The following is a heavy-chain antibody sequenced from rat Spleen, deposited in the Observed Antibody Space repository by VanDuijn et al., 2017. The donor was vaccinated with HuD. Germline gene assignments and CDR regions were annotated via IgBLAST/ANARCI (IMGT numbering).Heavy chain of an antibody. V-gene: IGHV2S61*01. CDR3: ARSDYSSSIYAYYWYFDL. J-gene: IGHJ1*01. CDR1: GFSLSSHG. D-gene: IGHD1-2*01. Sequence: QVQLKESGPGLVQPSQTLSLTCTVSGFSLSSHGVIWVRQPPGKGLEWMGGLWGDGSTDYNSTLKSRLSISRDTSKSQLFLQMNNLQTEDTAMYFCARSDYSSSIYAYYWYFDLWGPGTMVTVSS. CDR2: LWGDGST.